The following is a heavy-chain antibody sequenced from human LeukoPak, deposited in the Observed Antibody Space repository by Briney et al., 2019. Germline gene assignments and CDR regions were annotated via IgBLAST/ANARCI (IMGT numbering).Heavy chain of an antibody. D-gene: IGHD2-2*01. J-gene: IGHJ4*02. Sequence: SETLSLTCAVYGGSFSGYYWSWVRQPPGKGLEWIGEINHSGSTNYNPSLKSRVTISVDTSKNQFSLKLSSVTAADTAVYYCARRALGYCSSTSCYGGYYFDYWGQGTQVTVSS. CDR3: ARRALGYCSSTSCYGGYYFDY. CDR1: GGSFSGYY. CDR2: INHSGST. V-gene: IGHV4-34*01.